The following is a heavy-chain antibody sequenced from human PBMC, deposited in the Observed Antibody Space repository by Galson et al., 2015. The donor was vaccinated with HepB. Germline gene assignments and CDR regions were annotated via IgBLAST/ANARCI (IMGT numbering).Heavy chain of an antibody. CDR2: INGTGGST. CDR3: AARVKLREDYLDY. Sequence: SLRLSCAASGFTFSSYAMSWVRQAPGKGLEWVSVINGTGGSTYNADSVKGRFTISRDNSKYTLYLQMNSLGVDDTAVYYCAARVKLREDYLDYWGQGTLVTVSS. V-gene: IGHV3-23*01. J-gene: IGHJ4*02. D-gene: IGHD2-15*01. CDR1: GFTFSSYA.